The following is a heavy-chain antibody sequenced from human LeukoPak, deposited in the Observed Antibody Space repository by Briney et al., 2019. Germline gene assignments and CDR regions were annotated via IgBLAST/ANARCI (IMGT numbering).Heavy chain of an antibody. CDR3: AREETPYYYDSSGYYRY. Sequence: SETLSLTCTVSGDSISSYYWSWIRQPAGKGLEWIGRIYTSGSTNYNPSLKSRVTMSVDTSKNQFSLKLSSVTAADTAVYYCAREETPYYYDSSGYYRYWGQGTLVTVSS. D-gene: IGHD3-22*01. CDR1: GDSISSYY. V-gene: IGHV4-4*07. J-gene: IGHJ4*02. CDR2: IYTSGST.